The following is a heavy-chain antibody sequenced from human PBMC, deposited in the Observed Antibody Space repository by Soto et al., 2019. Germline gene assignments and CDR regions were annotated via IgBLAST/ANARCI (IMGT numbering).Heavy chain of an antibody. CDR1: GYTFTRYA. Sequence: ASVKVSCKASGYTFTRYAMHWVRQAPGQRLEWMGWINAGNGNTKYSQKFQGRVTITRDTSASTAYMELSSLRSEDTAVYYCAYCSSTSCQGGRYNWSDPWGQGTLVTVSS. CDR3: AYCSSTSCQGGRYNWSDP. D-gene: IGHD2-2*01. J-gene: IGHJ5*02. V-gene: IGHV1-3*01. CDR2: INAGNGNT.